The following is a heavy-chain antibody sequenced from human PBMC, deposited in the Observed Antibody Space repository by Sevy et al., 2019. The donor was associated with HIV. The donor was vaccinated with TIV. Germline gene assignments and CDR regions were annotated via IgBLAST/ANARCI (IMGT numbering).Heavy chain of an antibody. V-gene: IGHV1-69*13. Sequence: ASVKVSCKASGGTFRSYAISWVRQAPGQGLEWMGGIIPIFGTANYAQKFQGRVTITADESTSTAYMELSSLRSEDTAVYYCARDQLYAMDVWGQGTTVTLSS. J-gene: IGHJ6*02. CDR1: GGTFRSYA. CDR3: ARDQLYAMDV. D-gene: IGHD2-2*01. CDR2: IIPIFGTA.